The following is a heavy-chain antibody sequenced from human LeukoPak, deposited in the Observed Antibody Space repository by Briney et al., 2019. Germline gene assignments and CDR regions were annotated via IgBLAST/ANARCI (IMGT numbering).Heavy chain of an antibody. D-gene: IGHD6-13*01. V-gene: IGHV3-48*03. CDR1: GFTFSRYW. CDR3: ARNWGSSWPYYYYYYYMDV. J-gene: IGHJ6*03. CDR2: ISSSGSTI. Sequence: PGGSLRLSCAASGFTFSRYWMNWVRQAPGKGLEWVSYISSSGSTIYYADSVKGRFTISRDNAKNSLYLQMNSLRAEDTAVYYCARNWGSSWPYYYYYYYMDVWGKGTTVTISS.